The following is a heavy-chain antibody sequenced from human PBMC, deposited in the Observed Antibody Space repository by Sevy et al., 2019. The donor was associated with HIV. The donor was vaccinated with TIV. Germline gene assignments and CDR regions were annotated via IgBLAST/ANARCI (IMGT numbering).Heavy chain of an antibody. CDR3: AEDQLADGGNPYYYGMDV. CDR1: GFTFSSYG. Sequence: GGSLRLSCAASGFTFSSYGMHWVRQAPGKGLEWVAFIRYDGSNKYYADSVKGRFTISRDNSKNTLYLQMNSLRAEDTAVYYCAEDQLADGGNPYYYGMDVWGQGTTVTVSS. D-gene: IGHD2-15*01. CDR2: IRYDGSNK. J-gene: IGHJ6*02. V-gene: IGHV3-30*02.